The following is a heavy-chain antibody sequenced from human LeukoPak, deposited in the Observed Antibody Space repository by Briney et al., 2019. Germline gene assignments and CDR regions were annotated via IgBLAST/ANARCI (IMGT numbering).Heavy chain of an antibody. Sequence: QSGGSLRLSCAASGFTFSSYGMHWVRQAPGKGLEWVAVISYDGSNKYYADSVKGRFTISRDNSKNTLYLQMNSLRTEDTAVYYCARDRSSSWTGGFDYWGQGTLVTVSS. J-gene: IGHJ4*02. D-gene: IGHD6-13*01. CDR2: ISYDGSNK. CDR3: ARDRSSSWTGGFDY. V-gene: IGHV3-30*03. CDR1: GFTFSSYG.